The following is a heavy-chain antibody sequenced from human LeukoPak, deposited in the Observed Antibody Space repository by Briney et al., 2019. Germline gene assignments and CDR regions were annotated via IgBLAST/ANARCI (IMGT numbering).Heavy chain of an antibody. V-gene: IGHV3-48*03. CDR3: ASRPPPHRGPFDH. CDR2: ISGGGSPI. Sequence: GGSLRLSCAASGFTFSSYEMNWVRQAPGKGPEWVSYISGGGSPIYYADSVRGRFTISRDNAKNSVYLQMNGLRAEDTAVYYCASRPPPHRGPFDHWGQGTLVTVSS. J-gene: IGHJ4*02. CDR1: GFTFSSYE.